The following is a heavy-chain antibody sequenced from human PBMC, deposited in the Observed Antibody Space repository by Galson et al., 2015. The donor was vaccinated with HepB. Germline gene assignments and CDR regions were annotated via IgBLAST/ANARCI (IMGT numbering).Heavy chain of an antibody. V-gene: IGHV1-69*13. J-gene: IGHJ6*03. Sequence: SVKVSCKASGGTFSSYAISWVRQAPGQGLEWMGGIIPIFGTANYAQKFQGRVTITADESTSTAYMELSSLRSEDTAVYYCARDHRVWDFWSRYYYMDVWGKGTTVTVSS. CDR2: IIPIFGTA. D-gene: IGHD3-3*01. CDR1: GGTFSSYA. CDR3: ARDHRVWDFWSRYYYMDV.